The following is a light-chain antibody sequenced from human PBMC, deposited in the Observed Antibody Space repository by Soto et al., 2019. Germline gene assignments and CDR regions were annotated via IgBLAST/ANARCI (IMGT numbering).Light chain of an antibody. Sequence: EIVMTQSPATLSVSPGERATLSCRASQSVSSNLAWYQQKPGQAPRLLIYGASTRATGLPARFSGSGSGTEFTLTISSLQSEDIAVYFCQQYNNWPPTFGQGTKVEIK. CDR1: QSVSSN. J-gene: IGKJ1*01. CDR3: QQYNNWPPT. V-gene: IGKV3-15*01. CDR2: GAS.